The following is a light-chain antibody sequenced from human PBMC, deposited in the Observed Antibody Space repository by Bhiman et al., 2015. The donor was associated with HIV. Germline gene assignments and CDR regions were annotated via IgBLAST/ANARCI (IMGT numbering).Light chain of an antibody. CDR1: SSNIGAGYD. CDR3: CSFAGSNNYV. CDR2: GNS. V-gene: IGLV1-40*01. J-gene: IGLJ1*01. Sequence: QSVLTQPPSVSGAPGQRVTISCTGSSSNIGAGYDVHWYQQLPGTAPELLIYGNSNRPSGVPDRFSGSKSGNTASLTVSGLQAEDEADYYCCSFAGSNNYVFGTGTKVTVL.